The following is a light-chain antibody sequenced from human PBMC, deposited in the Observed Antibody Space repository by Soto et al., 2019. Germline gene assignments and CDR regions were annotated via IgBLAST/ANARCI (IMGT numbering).Light chain of an antibody. J-gene: IGLJ2*01. CDR2: EVY. V-gene: IGLV2-8*01. CDR3: SAYAGSITWV. CDR1: SSDVGGYNY. Sequence: QSAPTQPPSASGSPGQSVTFSCTGTSSDVGGYNYVSWYQQYPGKAPKLMIYEVYKRHSGVPARFSGSKSGNTASLTVSGLQPEDEADYDCSAYAGSITWVFGGGTKLTVL.